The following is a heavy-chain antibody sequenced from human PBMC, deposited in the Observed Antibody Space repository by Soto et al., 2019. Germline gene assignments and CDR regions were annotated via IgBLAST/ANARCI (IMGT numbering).Heavy chain of an antibody. Sequence: ASVKVSCKASGYTFTGYYMHWVRQAPGQGLEWMGWINPNSGGTNYAQKFQGRVTMTRDTSISTAYMELSRPRSDDTAVYYCARGSAAVAGGMNWFDPWGQGTLVTVSS. CDR1: GYTFTGYY. D-gene: IGHD6-19*01. CDR2: INPNSGGT. J-gene: IGHJ5*02. V-gene: IGHV1-2*02. CDR3: ARGSAAVAGGMNWFDP.